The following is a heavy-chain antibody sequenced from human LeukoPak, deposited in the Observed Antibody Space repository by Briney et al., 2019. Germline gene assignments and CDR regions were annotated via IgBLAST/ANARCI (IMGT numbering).Heavy chain of an antibody. Sequence: SETLSLTCTVSGGSISSTSYYWGWIRQPPGKGLDWIGYINYSGNTYCNPSLKSRVIISVDTSKNQFSLKLNSVTAADTAVYCCARHVAYSSRFDYWGQGTLVTVSS. J-gene: IGHJ4*02. V-gene: IGHV4-39*01. CDR3: ARHVAYSSRFDY. CDR1: GGSISSTSYY. D-gene: IGHD6-13*01. CDR2: INYSGNT.